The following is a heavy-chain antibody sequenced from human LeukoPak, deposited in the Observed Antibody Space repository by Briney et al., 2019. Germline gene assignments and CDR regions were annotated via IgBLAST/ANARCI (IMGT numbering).Heavy chain of an antibody. CDR2: INHRRST. CDR3: ARGQFWSGYSI. V-gene: IGHV4-34*01. J-gene: IGHJ4*02. Sequence: SETLSLTCAVYGGSFSGYYWSWIRQPPGKGLEWIGEINHRRSTNYNPSLKSRVTMSVDTSKNQFSLNLSSVTAADTAVYCCARGQFWSGYSIWGQGTLVTVSS. CDR1: GGSFSGYY. D-gene: IGHD3-3*02.